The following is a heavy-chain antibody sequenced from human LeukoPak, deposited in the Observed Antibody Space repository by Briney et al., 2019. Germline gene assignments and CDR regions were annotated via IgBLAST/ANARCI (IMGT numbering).Heavy chain of an antibody. CDR2: ISGAGGTT. J-gene: IGHJ4*02. D-gene: IGHD3-22*01. Sequence: GGSLRLSCAASGFTFSTFDMSWVRQAPGKGLQWVSTISGAGGTTLFADSVKGRFSISRDNSNNKVLLQMNSLRVEDTAVYYCAKASDFDSSGFPIDVFDFWGQGLLVSVAS. CDR3: AKASDFDSSGFPIDVFDF. V-gene: IGHV3-23*01. CDR1: GFTFSTFD.